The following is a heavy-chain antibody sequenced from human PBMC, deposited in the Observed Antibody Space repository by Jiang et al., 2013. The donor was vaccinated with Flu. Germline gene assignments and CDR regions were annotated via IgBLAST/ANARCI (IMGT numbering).Heavy chain of an antibody. V-gene: IGHV1-46*01. J-gene: IGHJ6*02. CDR3: ARRWEGTYYYYGMDV. CDR2: INPRGGST. CDR1: GYTFTSYY. Sequence: GAEVKKPGASVKVFCKASGYTFTSYYMHWVRQAPGQGLEWMGIINPRGGSTSYAQKFQGRLIMTSDTSTSTVYMELSSLRYEDTAVYYCARRWEGTYYYYGMDVWGQGTMVTVSS. D-gene: IGHD1-26*01.